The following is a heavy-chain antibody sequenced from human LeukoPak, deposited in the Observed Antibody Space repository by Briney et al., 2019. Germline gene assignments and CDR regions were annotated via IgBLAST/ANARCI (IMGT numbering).Heavy chain of an antibody. CDR2: INPSGGST. Sequence: GSSVKVSCKASGGTFSSYAISWVRQAPGQGLEWMGIINPSGGSTSYAQKFQGRVTMTRDTSTSTVYMELSSLRSEDTAVYYCAIYDAFDIWGQGTMVTVSS. V-gene: IGHV1-46*01. CDR3: AIYDAFDI. CDR1: GGTFSSYA. J-gene: IGHJ3*02.